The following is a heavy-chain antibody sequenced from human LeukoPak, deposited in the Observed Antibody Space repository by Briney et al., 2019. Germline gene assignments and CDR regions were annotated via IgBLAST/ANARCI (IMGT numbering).Heavy chain of an antibody. CDR2: INHSGST. CDR1: GGSFSGYY. Sequence: SETLSLACAVYGGSFSGYYWSWIRQPPGKGLEWIGEINHSGSTNYNPSLKSRVTISVDTSKNQFSLKLSSVTAADTAVYYCARNRIAAHYFDYWGQGTLVTVSS. CDR3: ARNRIAAHYFDY. J-gene: IGHJ4*02. V-gene: IGHV4-34*01. D-gene: IGHD6-6*01.